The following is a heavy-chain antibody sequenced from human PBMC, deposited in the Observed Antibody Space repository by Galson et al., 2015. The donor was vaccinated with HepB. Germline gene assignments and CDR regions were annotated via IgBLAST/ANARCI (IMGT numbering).Heavy chain of an antibody. CDR2: MNPNSGNT. CDR3: ARGYDYGDYGFGDYYYGMDV. D-gene: IGHD4-17*01. CDR1: GYTFTSYD. J-gene: IGHJ6*02. V-gene: IGHV1-8*01. Sequence: SCKASGYTFTSYDINWVRQATGQGLEWMGWMNPNSGNTGYAQKFQGRVTMTRNTSISTAYMELSSLRSEDTAVYYCARGYDYGDYGFGDYYYGMDVWGQGTTVTVSS.